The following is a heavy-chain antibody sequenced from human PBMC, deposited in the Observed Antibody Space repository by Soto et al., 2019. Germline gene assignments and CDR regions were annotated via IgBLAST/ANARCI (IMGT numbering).Heavy chain of an antibody. CDR3: ARLHGYCISSSCHGHYAMDV. Sequence: QLQLQESGTGLVKPSETLSLTCTVSSAPVSSSTYTWGWIRQPPGKGLEWIGGIYYSGSTYYNPSLNIRVTRSVNTSKNQFSLKVTSVTAADTAVYYCARLHGYCISSSCHGHYAMDVWRQGTTVTVSS. CDR1: SAPVSSSTYT. J-gene: IGHJ6*01. CDR2: IYYSGST. V-gene: IGHV4-39*01. D-gene: IGHD2-2*01.